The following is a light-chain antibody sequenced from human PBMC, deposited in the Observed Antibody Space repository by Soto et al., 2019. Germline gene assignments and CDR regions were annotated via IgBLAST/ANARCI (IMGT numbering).Light chain of an antibody. CDR2: RNN. J-gene: IGLJ1*01. Sequence: QSVLTQPPSASGTPGQRVTISCSGSSSNIGSNYVYWYQQLPGTAPKLLIYRNNQRPSGVPDRFSGSKSGTSASLAISGLRSEDEADYYCAAWDDSLSVFYVFGTGTKLTGL. V-gene: IGLV1-47*01. CDR1: SSNIGSNY. CDR3: AAWDDSLSVFYV.